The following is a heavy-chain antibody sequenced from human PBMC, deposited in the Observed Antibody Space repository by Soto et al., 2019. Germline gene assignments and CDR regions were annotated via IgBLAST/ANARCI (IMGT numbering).Heavy chain of an antibody. D-gene: IGHD3-3*01. CDR2: IKQDGSEK. V-gene: IGHV3-7*03. CDR3: XRDQLRFLEWLSYGMDV. Sequence: GGSLRLSCAASGFTFSSYWMSWVRQAPGKGLEWVANIKQDGSEKYYVDSVKGRFTISRDNAKNSLYLQMNSLRAEDTAVYYCXRDQLRFLEWLSYGMDVWGQGTTVTVSS. J-gene: IGHJ6*02. CDR1: GFTFSSYW.